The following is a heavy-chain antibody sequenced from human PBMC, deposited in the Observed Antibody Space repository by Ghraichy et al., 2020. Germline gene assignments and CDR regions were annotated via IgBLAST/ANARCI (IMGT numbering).Heavy chain of an antibody. J-gene: IGHJ4*02. CDR3: ARRSGYDTDHFDY. CDR2: LGGRGTGT. CDR1: GFTFINHA. Sequence: GGSLRLSCVASGFTFINHALSWVRQAPGEGLEWVAGLGGRGTGTHYADSVRGRFTISRDNSKNTLSLQMSSLRVEDTALYYCARRSGYDTDHFDYWGQGTLVTVSS. D-gene: IGHD5-12*01. V-gene: IGHV3-23*01.